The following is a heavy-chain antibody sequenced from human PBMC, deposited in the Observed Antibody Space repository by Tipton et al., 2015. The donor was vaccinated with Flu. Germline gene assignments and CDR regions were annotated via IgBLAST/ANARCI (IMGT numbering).Heavy chain of an antibody. Sequence: SLRLSCAASGFPFSDYGMHWVRQAPGKGLEWVAVVWYDGSNKYYVDPVKGRFTISSDKPKNTLYLQMNSLRAEDTAFYYCARDGKGDNGLVDYCGQGTLVTASS. CDR3: ARDGKGDNGLVDY. D-gene: IGHD4-17*01. V-gene: IGHV3-33*01. CDR1: GFPFSDYG. CDR2: VWYDGSNK. J-gene: IGHJ4*02.